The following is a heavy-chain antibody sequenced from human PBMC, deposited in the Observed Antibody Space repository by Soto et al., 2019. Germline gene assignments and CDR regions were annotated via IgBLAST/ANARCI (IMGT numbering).Heavy chain of an antibody. CDR3: ARGTGTPGGAFDI. Sequence: PGGSLRLSCAASGFIFSSYGMHWVRQAPGKGLEWVAVIWYDGSNRHYADSVKGRFTISRDNSKNTLYLQMNSLRAEDTAVYYCARGTGTPGGAFDIWGQGTMVTVSS. CDR1: GFIFSSYG. J-gene: IGHJ3*02. D-gene: IGHD1-1*01. CDR2: IWYDGSNR. V-gene: IGHV3-33*01.